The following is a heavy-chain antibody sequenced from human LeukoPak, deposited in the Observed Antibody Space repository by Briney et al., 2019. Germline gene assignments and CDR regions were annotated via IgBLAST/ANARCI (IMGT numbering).Heavy chain of an antibody. CDR3: AREGYGDYSGPFDY. V-gene: IGHV3-64D*09. Sequence: GGSLRLSCSASGFTFSSYAMHWVRQAPGKGLEYVSAITATGGSTYYADSVKGRFTISRDNSKNTLYLQLSSLRDEDTAVYYCAREGYGDYSGPFDYWGQRTLVTVSS. J-gene: IGHJ4*02. CDR2: ITATGGST. D-gene: IGHD4-17*01. CDR1: GFTFSSYA.